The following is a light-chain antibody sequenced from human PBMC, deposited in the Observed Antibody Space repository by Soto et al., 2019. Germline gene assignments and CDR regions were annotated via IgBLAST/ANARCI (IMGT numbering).Light chain of an antibody. CDR2: KAS. CDR3: QQYNSYSAST. CDR1: QSISSW. J-gene: IGKJ4*01. Sequence: DIQMTQSPSTLSASVGDRVTITCRASQSISSWLAWYQQKPGKAPKLLSYKASSLESGVPSRFSGRGSGTEFTLTLSGMQPDDFATYCCQQYNSYSASTFGGGTQVQIK. V-gene: IGKV1-5*03.